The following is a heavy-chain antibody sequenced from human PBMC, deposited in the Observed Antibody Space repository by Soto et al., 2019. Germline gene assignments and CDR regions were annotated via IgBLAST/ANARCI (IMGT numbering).Heavy chain of an antibody. J-gene: IGHJ6*03. D-gene: IGHD3-10*01. CDR2: THYRGNT. Sequence: QVQLQESGPGLVKPSATLSLTCAVSGGSISSYYWSWLRRPPGKGLAWIGFTHYRGNTNYNPSLKSRVTTSGDTSKNQCSLKLSSVTAADTAVYYCARLITIVRGVSPVSNYMDGWGKGTTVTDSS. CDR3: ARLITIVRGVSPVSNYMDG. CDR1: GGSISSYY. V-gene: IGHV4-59*01.